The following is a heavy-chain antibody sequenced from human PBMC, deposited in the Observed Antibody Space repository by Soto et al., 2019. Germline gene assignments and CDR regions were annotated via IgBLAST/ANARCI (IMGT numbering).Heavy chain of an antibody. CDR3: ALYDSGPGYFDY. J-gene: IGHJ4*02. V-gene: IGHV1-18*01. D-gene: IGHD3-22*01. Sequence: QVQLLQSGAEVKKPGASVKVSCKTSGYTFISYGISWVRQAPGQGLEWMGWIPPYNGNTHYAQKLQGRVTLTTDTSTSTAYMELRSLRSDDTAVYYCALYDSGPGYFDYWGQGTLVTVSS. CDR2: IPPYNGNT. CDR1: GYTFISYG.